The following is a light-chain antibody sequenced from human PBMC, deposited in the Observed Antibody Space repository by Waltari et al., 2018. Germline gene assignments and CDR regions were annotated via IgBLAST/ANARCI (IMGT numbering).Light chain of an antibody. CDR3: SSYAGSDTWRYV. CDR2: EVT. J-gene: IGLJ1*01. CDR1: SSDVGGYNY. Sequence: QSALTQPPSASGSPGPSATISCTGTSSDVGGYNYVSLFQHHPGKAPKLMIYEVTKRPSGVPDRFSGSKSGNTASLTVSGLQAEDEADYYCSSYAGSDTWRYVFGTGTKV. V-gene: IGLV2-8*01.